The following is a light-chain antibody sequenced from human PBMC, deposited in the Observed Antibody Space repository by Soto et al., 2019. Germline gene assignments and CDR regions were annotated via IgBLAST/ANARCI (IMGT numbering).Light chain of an antibody. CDR2: SAS. V-gene: IGKV1-27*01. J-gene: IGKJ1*01. CDR1: QGIKNY. Sequence: DTQMTQSPTSLSASVGDSVTITCRASQGIKNYLAWYQQKPGKVPVLLIYSASTLKAGIPSRFSGSGAGTDFTLTISSLQPEDFATYYCQKYDSAPRTFGQGTKVDMK. CDR3: QKYDSAPRT.